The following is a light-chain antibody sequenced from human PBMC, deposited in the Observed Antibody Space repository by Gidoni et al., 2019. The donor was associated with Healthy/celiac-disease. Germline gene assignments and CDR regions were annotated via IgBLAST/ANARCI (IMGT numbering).Light chain of an antibody. Sequence: DIVLPQSPDSLAVSLGERATINCKSSQSVLSSSNNKNYLAWYQQKPGQPPNLLIYWASTREAGVPDRFSGSGSGTDFTLTISSLQAEDVAVYYCQQYYSSPPTFGGGTKVEIK. CDR1: QSVLSSSNNKNY. V-gene: IGKV4-1*01. J-gene: IGKJ4*01. CDR2: WAS. CDR3: QQYYSSPPT.